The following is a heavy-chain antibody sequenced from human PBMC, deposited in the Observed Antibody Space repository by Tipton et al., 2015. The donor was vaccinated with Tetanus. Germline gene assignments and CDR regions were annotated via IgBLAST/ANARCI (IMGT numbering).Heavy chain of an antibody. V-gene: IGHV4-34*01. CDR2: INHSGST. D-gene: IGHD1-7*01. Sequence: TLSLTCAVYGGSFSAYYWSWIRQSPGKGLEWIGEINHSGSTTYSPSFKSRVTISVDTPKNQFSLQLSSVTAADTAVYYCARDLGTSGFHWGQGPLVTVSS. CDR1: GGSFSAYY. CDR3: ARDLGTSGFH. J-gene: IGHJ4*02.